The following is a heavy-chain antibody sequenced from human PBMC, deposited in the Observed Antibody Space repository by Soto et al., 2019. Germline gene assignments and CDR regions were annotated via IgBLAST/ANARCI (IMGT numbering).Heavy chain of an antibody. J-gene: IGHJ3*02. D-gene: IGHD6-13*01. V-gene: IGHV3-9*01. Sequence: GGSLRLSCAASGSTFDDYAMHWVRQAPGKGLEWVSGISWNSGSIGYADSVKGRFTISRDNAKNSLYLQMNSLRAEDTALYYCAKDKSSSWPNAFDIWGQGTMVTVSS. CDR3: AKDKSSSWPNAFDI. CDR2: ISWNSGSI. CDR1: GSTFDDYA.